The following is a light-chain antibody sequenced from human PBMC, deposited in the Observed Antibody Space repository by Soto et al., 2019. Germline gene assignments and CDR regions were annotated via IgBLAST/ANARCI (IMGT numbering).Light chain of an antibody. V-gene: IGKV3-20*01. CDR3: QQYGSSPPT. CDR1: QSVSSNY. Sequence: EIVLTQSPGTLSLSPGERATLSCRASQSVSSNYLAWYQRKPGQAPRLLIYGASSRAIDIPNRFSGSVSGTDFTLAITRLEPEDFAVYYCQQYGSSPPTFGQGNKVEL. J-gene: IGKJ1*01. CDR2: GAS.